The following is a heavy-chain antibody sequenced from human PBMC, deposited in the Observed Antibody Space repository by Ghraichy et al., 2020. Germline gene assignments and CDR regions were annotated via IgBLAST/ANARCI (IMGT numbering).Heavy chain of an antibody. D-gene: IGHD7-27*01. CDR3: AKDRSPGVT. V-gene: IGHV3-23*01. CDR2: ISGSGGST. J-gene: IGHJ5*02. CDR1: GFTFSNYA. Sequence: GGSLRLSCAASGFTFSNYAMSWVRQAPGQGLECVSSISGSGGSTYYADSVKGRFTISRDNSKNTLYLQMNSLRAEDTAVYYCAKDRSPGVTWGQGTLVTVSS.